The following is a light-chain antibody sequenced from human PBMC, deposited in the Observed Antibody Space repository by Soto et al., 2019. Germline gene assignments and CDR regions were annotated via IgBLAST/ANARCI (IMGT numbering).Light chain of an antibody. CDR3: QQYNNWPFT. Sequence: EIVMTQSPATLSMSPGERATLYCRASQSISSNLAWYQQKPGQAPRLLINGASTRATGVAARFIGSGSGTELTLSSSSLQSEDSAVYFCQQYNNWPFTFGHGTKVDI. J-gene: IGKJ3*01. CDR1: QSISSN. CDR2: GAS. V-gene: IGKV3-15*01.